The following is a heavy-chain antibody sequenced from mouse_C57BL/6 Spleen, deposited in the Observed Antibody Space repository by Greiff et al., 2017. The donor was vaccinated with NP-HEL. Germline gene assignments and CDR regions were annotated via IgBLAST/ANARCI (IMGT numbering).Heavy chain of an antibody. CDR1: GYTFTDYY. CDR3: APYYSNGYFDV. D-gene: IGHD2-5*01. J-gene: IGHJ1*03. V-gene: IGHV1-26*01. Sequence: EVQLQQSGPELVKPGASVKISCKASGYTFTDYYMNWVKQSHGKSLEWIGDINPNNGGTSYNQKFKGKATLTVDKSSSTAYMELRSLTSEDSAVYYCAPYYSNGYFDVWGTGTTVTVSS. CDR2: INPNNGGT.